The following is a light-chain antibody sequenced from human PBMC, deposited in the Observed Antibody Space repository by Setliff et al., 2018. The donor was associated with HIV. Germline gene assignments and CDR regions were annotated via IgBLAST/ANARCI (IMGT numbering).Light chain of an antibody. J-gene: IGLJ1*01. CDR2: EVS. Sequence: QSALTQPASVPGSPGQSITISCTGTSSDVGGYNYVSWYQQHPGKAPKLIMYEVSNRPSGVSNRFSGSKSGNTASLTISGLQAEDEADYYCSSYTSTTTLEVFGTGTKGTVL. CDR1: SSDVGGYNY. V-gene: IGLV2-14*01. CDR3: SSYTSTTTLEV.